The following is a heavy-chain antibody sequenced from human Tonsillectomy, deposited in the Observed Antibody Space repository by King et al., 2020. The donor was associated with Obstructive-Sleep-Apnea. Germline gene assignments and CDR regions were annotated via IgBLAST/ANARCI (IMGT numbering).Heavy chain of an antibody. Sequence: VQLVESGADVKKPGASVKVSCKASGYTFTSYYLHWVRQAPGQGLEWMGIINPSGGSTSYAQKFQGRVTMTRDTSTSTVYMELSSLIPEDTAVYYCARGRSGYGVDVWGQGTTVTVSS. CDR1: GYTFTSYY. CDR3: ARGRSGYGVDV. D-gene: IGHD3-10*01. J-gene: IGHJ6*02. V-gene: IGHV1-46*01. CDR2: INPSGGST.